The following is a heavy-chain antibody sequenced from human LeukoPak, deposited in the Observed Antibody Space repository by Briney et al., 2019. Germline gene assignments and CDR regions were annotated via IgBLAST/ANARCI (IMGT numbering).Heavy chain of an antibody. Sequence: GGSLRLSCAASGFTFSSYGMHWVRQAPGKGLEWVAFIRYDGSNKYYADSVKGRFTISRANSKNTLYLQMNSLRAEDTAVYYCAKGHAYYYDSSGYPDAFDIWGQGTMVTVSS. D-gene: IGHD3-22*01. V-gene: IGHV3-30*02. J-gene: IGHJ3*02. CDR1: GFTFSSYG. CDR3: AKGHAYYYDSSGYPDAFDI. CDR2: IRYDGSNK.